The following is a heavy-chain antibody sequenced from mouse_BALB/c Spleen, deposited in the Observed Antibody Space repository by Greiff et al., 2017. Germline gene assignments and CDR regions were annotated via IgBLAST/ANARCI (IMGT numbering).Heavy chain of an antibody. Sequence: EVQRVESGGGLVKPGGSLKLSCAASGFTFSDYYMYWVRQTPEKRLEWVATISDGGSYTYYPDSVKGRFTISRDNAKNNLYLQMSSLKSEDTAMYYCARERDGYYEGYYAMDYWGQGTSVTVSS. J-gene: IGHJ4*01. D-gene: IGHD2-3*01. CDR3: ARERDGYYEGYYAMDY. V-gene: IGHV5-4*02. CDR2: ISDGGSYT. CDR1: GFTFSDYY.